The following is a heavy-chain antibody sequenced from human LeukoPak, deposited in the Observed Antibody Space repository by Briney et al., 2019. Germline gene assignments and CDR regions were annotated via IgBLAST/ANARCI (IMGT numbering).Heavy chain of an antibody. Sequence: SGTLSLTCTVSGGSISSSSYYWGWIRQPPGKGLEWIGSIYYSGSTYYNPSLKSRVTISVDTSKNQFSLKLSSVTAADTAVYYCARGGDFWSGYSFLFDYWGQGTLVTVSS. D-gene: IGHD3-3*01. V-gene: IGHV4-39*07. J-gene: IGHJ4*02. CDR2: IYYSGST. CDR3: ARGGDFWSGYSFLFDY. CDR1: GGSISSSSYY.